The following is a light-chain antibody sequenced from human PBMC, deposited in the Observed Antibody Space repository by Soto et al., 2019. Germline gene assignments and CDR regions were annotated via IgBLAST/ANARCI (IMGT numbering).Light chain of an antibody. CDR2: DAS. J-gene: IGKJ3*01. Sequence: EIVLTQSPATLSLSPGERATLSCRASQSISNSLVWYQQKPGQAPRLLIYDASKRATGIPARFSGSGSGADFTLTISSLEPEDFAVYYCQQRYTLITFGPGTKVDIK. CDR3: QQRYTLIT. V-gene: IGKV3-11*01. CDR1: QSISNS.